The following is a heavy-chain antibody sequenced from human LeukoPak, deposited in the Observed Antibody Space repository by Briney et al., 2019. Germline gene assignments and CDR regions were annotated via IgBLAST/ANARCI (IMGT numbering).Heavy chain of an antibody. D-gene: IGHD6-13*01. Sequence: PSQTLSLTCTVSGGSISSGDYYWSWIRQPPGKGLEWIGYIYYSGSTYYSPSLKSRVTISVDTSKNQFSLKLSSVTAADTAVYYCAREVAAAGTAYDYWGQGTLVTVSS. CDR2: IYYSGST. V-gene: IGHV4-30-4*01. J-gene: IGHJ4*02. CDR3: AREVAAAGTAYDY. CDR1: GGSISSGDYY.